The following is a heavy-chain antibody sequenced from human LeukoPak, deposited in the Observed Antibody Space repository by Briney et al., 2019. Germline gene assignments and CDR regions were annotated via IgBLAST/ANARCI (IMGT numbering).Heavy chain of an antibody. J-gene: IGHJ3*02. Sequence: GGSLRLSCAASGFTFSSYEMNWVRQAPGKGLEWVSYISSSGSTIYYADSVKGRFTISRDNAKNSLYLQMNSLRAEDTAVYYCARAKYRAFDIWGQGTMVTVPS. D-gene: IGHD2-2*01. CDR2: ISSSGSTI. CDR3: ARAKYRAFDI. CDR1: GFTFSSYE. V-gene: IGHV3-48*03.